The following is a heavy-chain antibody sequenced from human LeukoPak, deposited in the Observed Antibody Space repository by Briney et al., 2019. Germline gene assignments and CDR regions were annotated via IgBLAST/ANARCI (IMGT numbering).Heavy chain of an antibody. CDR2: IHYSGST. J-gene: IGHJ4*02. CDR3: ARSTRIVGATSVDY. CDR1: GGSISSSY. D-gene: IGHD1-26*01. Sequence: SSETLSLTCTVSGGSISSSYWSWIWQPPGEGLEWLWYIHYSGSTNYNPSLKSRVTISVDTSKNQYSLKLSSVTAADTAVYYCARSTRIVGATSVDYWGQGTLVTVSS. V-gene: IGHV4-59*08.